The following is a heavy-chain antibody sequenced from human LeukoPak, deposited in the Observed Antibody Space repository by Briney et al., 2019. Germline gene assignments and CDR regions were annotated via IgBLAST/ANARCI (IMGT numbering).Heavy chain of an antibody. D-gene: IGHD6-19*01. Sequence: GGSLRLSCAASGFTFSDYYMSWIRQAPGKGLEWVSYISSSSSYTNYADSVKGRFTISRDNAKNSLYLQMNSLRAEDTAVYYCARDQGWYSYFDYWGQGTLVTVSS. CDR3: ARDQGWYSYFDY. CDR2: ISSSSSYT. V-gene: IGHV3-11*06. CDR1: GFTFSDYY. J-gene: IGHJ4*02.